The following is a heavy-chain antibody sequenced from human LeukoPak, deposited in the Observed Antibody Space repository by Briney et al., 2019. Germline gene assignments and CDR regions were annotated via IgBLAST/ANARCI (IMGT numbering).Heavy chain of an antibody. CDR3: ARVSGRGGSWHYNWFDP. CDR2: INPNSGGT. V-gene: IGHV1-2*04. D-gene: IGHD6-13*01. J-gene: IGHJ5*02. Sequence: ASVKVSCKASGYTFTGYYMHWVRQAPGQGLEWMGWINPNSGGTNYAQKFQGWVTMTRDTSISTAYMELSSVTAADTAVYYCARVSGRGGSWHYNWFDPWGQGTLVTVSS. CDR1: GYTFTGYY.